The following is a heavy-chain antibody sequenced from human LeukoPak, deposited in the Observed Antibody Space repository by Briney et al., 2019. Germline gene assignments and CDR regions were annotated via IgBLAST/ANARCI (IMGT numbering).Heavy chain of an antibody. CDR3: AKSHYYDSSDY. V-gene: IGHV3-21*01. J-gene: IGHJ4*02. CDR2: SSSYK. Sequence: SSSYKYYADSVKGRFTISRDNSKNTLYLQMNSLRAEDTAVYYCAKSHYYDSSDYWGQGTLVTVSS. D-gene: IGHD3-22*01.